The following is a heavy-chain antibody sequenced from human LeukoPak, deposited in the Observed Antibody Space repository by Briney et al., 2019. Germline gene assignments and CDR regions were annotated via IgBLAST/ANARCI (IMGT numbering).Heavy chain of an antibody. V-gene: IGHV3-23*01. CDR2: ISDNGGST. D-gene: IGHD3-9*01. CDR1: GFTFSSYV. CDR3: AKNGKYYDILTGYYLDDY. Sequence: GGSLRLSCAASGFTFSSYVMSWVRRAPGKGLEWVSSISDNGGSTYYADSVKGRFTISRDNSKNTLYLQMNSLRAEDTAVYYCAKNGKYYDILTGYYLDDYWGQGALVTVSS. J-gene: IGHJ4*02.